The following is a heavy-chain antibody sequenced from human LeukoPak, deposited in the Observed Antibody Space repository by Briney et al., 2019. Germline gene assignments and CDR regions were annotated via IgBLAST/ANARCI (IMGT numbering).Heavy chain of an antibody. CDR3: AGNYGSGSPFDY. Sequence: SETLSLTCAVSGGSVSSGGYSWSWIRQPPGKGLEWIGYIYHSGSTYYNPSLKSRVTISVGRSKNQFSLKLSSVTAADTAVYYCAGNYGSGSPFDYWGQGTLVTVSS. V-gene: IGHV4-30-2*01. D-gene: IGHD3-10*01. CDR1: GGSVSSGGYS. CDR2: IYHSGST. J-gene: IGHJ4*02.